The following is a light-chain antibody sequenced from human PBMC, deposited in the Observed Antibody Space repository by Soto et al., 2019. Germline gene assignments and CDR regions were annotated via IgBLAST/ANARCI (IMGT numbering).Light chain of an antibody. Sequence: QSVLTQPPSASGSPGHSVTISCTGTSSDVGGYNYVSWYQQHPGKAPKLMIYEVSKRPSGVPDRFSGSKFGNTASLTVSGLQAEDEADYYCSSYAGSNNRYVFGTGTKVTVL. CDR2: EVS. J-gene: IGLJ1*01. CDR1: SSDVGGYNY. CDR3: SSYAGSNNRYV. V-gene: IGLV2-8*01.